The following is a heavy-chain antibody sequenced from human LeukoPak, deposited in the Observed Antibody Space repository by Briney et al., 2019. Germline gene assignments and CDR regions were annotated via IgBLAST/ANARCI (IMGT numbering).Heavy chain of an antibody. J-gene: IGHJ6*03. CDR1: GGSISSYY. V-gene: IGHV4-59*12. Sequence: PSETLSLTCTVSGGSISSYYWSWIGQPPGKGLEWIGYIYYSGSTNYNPSLKSRVTISVDTSKNQFSLKLSSVTAADTAVYYCASQIAARPYYYYYYYMDVWGKGTTVTVSS. CDR2: IYYSGST. CDR3: ASQIAARPYYYYYYYMDV. D-gene: IGHD6-6*01.